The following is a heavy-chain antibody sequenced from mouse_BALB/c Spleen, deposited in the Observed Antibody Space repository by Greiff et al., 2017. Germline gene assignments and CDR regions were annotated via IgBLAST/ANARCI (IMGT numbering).Heavy chain of an antibody. J-gene: IGHJ3*01. D-gene: IGHD2-10*02. CDR2: IRLKSNNYAT. V-gene: IGHV6-6*02. CDR1: GFTFSNYW. CDR3: TSEYGNYEGFAY. Sequence: EVKVEESGGGLVQPGGSMKLSCVASGFTFSNYWMNWVRQSPEKGLEWVAEIRLKSNNYATHYAESVKGRFTISRDDSKSSVYLQMNNLRAEDTGIYYCTSEYGNYEGFAYWGQGTLVTVSA.